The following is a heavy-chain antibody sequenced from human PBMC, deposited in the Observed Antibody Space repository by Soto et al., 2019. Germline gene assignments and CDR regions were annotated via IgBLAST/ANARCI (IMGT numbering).Heavy chain of an antibody. Sequence: GGSLRLSCAASGFTFSSYAMSWVRQAPGKGLEWVSAISGSGGSTYYADSVKGRFTISRDNSKDTLYVQMNSLRAEDTAVYYCVKLMTTVTTGVEYWGQGTLVTVSS. CDR1: GFTFSSYA. CDR2: ISGSGGST. CDR3: VKLMTTVTTGVEY. V-gene: IGHV3-23*01. D-gene: IGHD4-17*01. J-gene: IGHJ4*02.